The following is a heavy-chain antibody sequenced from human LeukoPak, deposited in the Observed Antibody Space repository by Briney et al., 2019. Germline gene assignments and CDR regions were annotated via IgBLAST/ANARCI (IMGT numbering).Heavy chain of an antibody. Sequence: ASVKVSCKTSGYTFTSCGISWVRQAPGQGLEWMGWISAYNGNTNYAQKLQGRVTMTTDTSTSTAYMELRSLRSDDTAVYYCARDITRALRWTMGYWGQGTLVTVSS. J-gene: IGHJ4*02. CDR3: ARDITRALRWTMGY. D-gene: IGHD4-23*01. V-gene: IGHV1-18*01. CDR2: ISAYNGNT. CDR1: GYTFTSCG.